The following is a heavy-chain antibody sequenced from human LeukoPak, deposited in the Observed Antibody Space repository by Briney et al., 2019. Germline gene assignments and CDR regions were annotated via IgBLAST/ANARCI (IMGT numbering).Heavy chain of an antibody. J-gene: IGHJ4*02. D-gene: IGHD3-10*01. Sequence: GGSLRLSCTASGFTFGDHAMSWVRQAPGKGLEWVGFIRKKAHGGTTQYAASVKGRVIISRDDSKGIAYLQLDSLKIEDTAVYSCTGDESVGYWGQGTLVTVSS. V-gene: IGHV3-49*04. CDR1: GFTFGDHA. CDR3: TGDESVGY. CDR2: IRKKAHGGTT.